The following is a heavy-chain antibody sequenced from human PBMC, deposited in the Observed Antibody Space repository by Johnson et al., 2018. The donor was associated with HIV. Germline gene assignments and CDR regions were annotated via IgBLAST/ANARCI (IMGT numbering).Heavy chain of an antibody. CDR2: ISYDGSNK. V-gene: IGHV3-30-3*01. Sequence: QMQLVESGGGVVQPGRSLRLSCAASGFTFSSYAMHWVRQAPGKGLEWVAVISYDGSNKYYADSVKGRFTISRDNSKNTLYLQMNSLRAEDTAVYYCARSRAAYYYDSSGYYSAFDIWGQGTMVTVSS. CDR3: ARSRAAYYYDSSGYYSAFDI. D-gene: IGHD3-22*01. J-gene: IGHJ3*02. CDR1: GFTFSSYA.